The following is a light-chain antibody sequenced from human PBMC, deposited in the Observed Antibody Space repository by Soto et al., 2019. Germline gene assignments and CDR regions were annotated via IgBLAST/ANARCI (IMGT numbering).Light chain of an antibody. J-gene: IGKJ4*01. Sequence: EIVLTQSPATLSLSPGERATLSCRASQSVSSYLAWYQQKPGQAPRLLIYDASNRATGIPARFSGSGSGTDFTLTISSLEHEDFAVYCCQQRSNWPSTFGGGTKVEIK. CDR3: QQRSNWPST. CDR2: DAS. CDR1: QSVSSY. V-gene: IGKV3-11*01.